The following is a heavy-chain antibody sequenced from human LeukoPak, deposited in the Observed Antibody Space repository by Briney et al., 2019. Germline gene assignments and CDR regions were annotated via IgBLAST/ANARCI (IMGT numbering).Heavy chain of an antibody. J-gene: IGHJ6*03. CDR2: IYYSGST. Sequence: PSETLSLTCTVSGASTSSFYWSWLRQVPGKGLEWIGNIYYSGSTNYNPSLKSRVTVSVDTSKNQFSLKLSSVTAADTAVYYCARGHSSSWYYYYYYMDVWGKGTTVTVSS. D-gene: IGHD6-13*01. CDR1: GASTSSFY. V-gene: IGHV4-59*12. CDR3: ARGHSSSWYYYYYYMDV.